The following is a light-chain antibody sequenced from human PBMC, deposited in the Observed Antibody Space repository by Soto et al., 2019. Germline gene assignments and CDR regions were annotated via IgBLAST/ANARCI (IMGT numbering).Light chain of an antibody. CDR2: SNN. CDR1: SSNIGSNT. Sequence: QAVVTQPPSASGTAGQRVTISCSGSSSNIGSNTVNWYQQLPGTAPKLLIYSNNPRPSGVPDRFSGSKSGTSASLAISGLQSEDEADYYGAAWDDSLNGVVFGGGTK. CDR3: AAWDDSLNGVV. V-gene: IGLV1-44*01. J-gene: IGLJ2*01.